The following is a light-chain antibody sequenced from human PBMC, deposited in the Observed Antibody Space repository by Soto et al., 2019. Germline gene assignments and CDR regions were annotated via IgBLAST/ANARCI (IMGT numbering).Light chain of an antibody. CDR1: QSVSLS. V-gene: IGKV3-15*01. Sequence: EIVLTQSPATLSVSLGDSATLSCRASQSVSLSLAWYQMRPGQPPRLLIYGASTRATDIPARFSGSGSGTDLTLTISSLQSEDFAVYFCQQYQIWPSWTFGQGTKVELK. CDR3: QQYQIWPSWT. CDR2: GAS. J-gene: IGKJ1*01.